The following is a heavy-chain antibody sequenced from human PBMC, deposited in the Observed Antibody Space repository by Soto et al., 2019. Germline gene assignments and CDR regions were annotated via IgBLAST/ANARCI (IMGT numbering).Heavy chain of an antibody. V-gene: IGHV3-7*01. CDR2: IKQNGVEK. D-gene: IGHD1-1*01. CDR1: GFTFSSYW. CDR3: ARETVTLDY. Sequence: PGGALGVSCAASGFTFSSYWMNWIRQAPGKGLEWVANIKQNGVEKYYVDSVKGRFTISRDNAKNSLYLQMTSLRAEDTAVYYCARETVTLDYWGQGTLVTVSS. J-gene: IGHJ4*02.